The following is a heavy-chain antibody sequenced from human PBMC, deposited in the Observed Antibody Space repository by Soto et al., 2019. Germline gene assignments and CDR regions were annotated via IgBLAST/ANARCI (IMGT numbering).Heavy chain of an antibody. V-gene: IGHV3-23*01. D-gene: IGHD3-3*01. J-gene: IGHJ6*02. Sequence: PGGSLRLSCAASGLTFSSYAMSWVRQAPGKGLDWVSTISGSGSGTYYADSVKGRFTISRDNSKNTLYLQMNSLRAEDTAVYYCAKDRTYYDFWSGYYDNSYYYYGMDVWGQGTTVTVSS. CDR1: GLTFSSYA. CDR3: AKDRTYYDFWSGYYDNSYYYYGMDV. CDR2: ISGSGSGT.